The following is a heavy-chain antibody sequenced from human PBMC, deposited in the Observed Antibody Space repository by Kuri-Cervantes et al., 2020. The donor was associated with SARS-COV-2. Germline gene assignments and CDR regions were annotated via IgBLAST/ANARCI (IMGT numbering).Heavy chain of an antibody. D-gene: IGHD6-13*01. Sequence: SETLSLTCTVSGCSISSGDYYWSWIRQPPGKGLEWIGYIYYSGSTYYNPSLKSRVTISVDTSKNQFSLKLSPVTAADTAVYYCARVAAAAGTHYYYYYYMDVWGKGTTVTVSS. CDR2: IYYSGST. J-gene: IGHJ6*03. CDR3: ARVAAAAGTHYYYYYYMDV. V-gene: IGHV4-30-4*08. CDR1: GCSISSGDYY.